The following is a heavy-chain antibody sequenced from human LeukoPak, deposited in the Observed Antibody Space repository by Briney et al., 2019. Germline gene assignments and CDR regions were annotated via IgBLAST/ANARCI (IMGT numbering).Heavy chain of an antibody. CDR1: GSTFSDYY. D-gene: IGHD2-2*01. J-gene: IGHJ6*02. CDR3: AREAVPALYGMDV. CDR2: ISSSGSTI. Sequence: GGSLRLSCAASGSTFSDYYMSWIRQAPGKGLEWVSYISSSGSTIYYADSVKGRFTISRDNAKNSLYLQMNSLRAEDTAVYYCAREAVPALYGMDVWGQGTTVTVSS. V-gene: IGHV3-11*01.